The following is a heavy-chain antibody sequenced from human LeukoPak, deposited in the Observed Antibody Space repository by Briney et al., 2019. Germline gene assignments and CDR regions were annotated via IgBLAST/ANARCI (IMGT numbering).Heavy chain of an antibody. CDR3: ARDRPGVAVADFDY. D-gene: IGHD6-19*01. J-gene: IGHJ4*02. CDR2: ISAYNGNT. CDR1: GYTFTGYY. V-gene: IGHV1-18*04. Sequence: ASVTVSCKASGYTFTGYYMHWVRQAPGQGLEWMGWISAYNGNTNYAQKLQGRVTMTTDTSTSTAYMELRSLRSDDTAVYYCARDRPGVAVADFDYWGQGTLVTVSS.